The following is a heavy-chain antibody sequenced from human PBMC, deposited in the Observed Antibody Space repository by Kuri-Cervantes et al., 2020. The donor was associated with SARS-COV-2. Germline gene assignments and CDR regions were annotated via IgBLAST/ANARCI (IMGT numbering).Heavy chain of an antibody. CDR2: ISYSGENT. Sequence: GESLKISCAASAFTFNNYGMSWVRQAPGKGLEWVAIISYSGENTYYADSVKGRFTISRDNSKNTVYLQMSSLRADDTAIYHCAKGSRRSVAGLIFDYWGQGTLVTVSS. CDR1: AFTFNNYG. V-gene: IGHV3-23*01. D-gene: IGHD6-19*01. CDR3: AKGSRRSVAGLIFDY. J-gene: IGHJ4*02.